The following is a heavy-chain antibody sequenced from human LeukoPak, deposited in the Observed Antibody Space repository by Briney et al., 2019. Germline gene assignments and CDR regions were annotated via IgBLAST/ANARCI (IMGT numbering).Heavy chain of an antibody. CDR3: ARDLKSGDYSQGSGGSFDS. CDR1: GFTFSSYA. Sequence: PGRSLRLSCAASGFTFSSYAMHWVRQAPGKGLEWVASISYADGSYKYYADSVKGRFTISRDSFENTLYLQMNSLRAEDTAVYYCARDLKSGDYSQGSGGSFDSWGQGTLVTVSS. CDR2: ISYADGSYK. V-gene: IGHV3-30*01. J-gene: IGHJ4*02. D-gene: IGHD3-10*01.